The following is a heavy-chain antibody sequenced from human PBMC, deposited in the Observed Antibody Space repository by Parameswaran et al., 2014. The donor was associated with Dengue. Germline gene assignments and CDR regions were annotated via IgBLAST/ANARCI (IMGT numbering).Heavy chain of an antibody. V-gene: IGHV3-23*01. Sequence: WIRQPPGKGLEWVSAISGSGGNTYYADSVKGRFTISRDSSKNTLYLQMNSLRAEDSAVYFCAKVQGDTISSPYYFDYWGQGTLVTVSS. CDR2: ISGSGGNT. J-gene: IGHJ4*02. D-gene: IGHD6-6*01. CDR3: AKVQGDTISSPYYFDY.